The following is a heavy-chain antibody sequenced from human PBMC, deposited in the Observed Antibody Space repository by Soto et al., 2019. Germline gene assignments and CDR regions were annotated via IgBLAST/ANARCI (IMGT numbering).Heavy chain of an antibody. V-gene: IGHV4-39*01. CDR3: ARQGTLRHWFDP. Sequence: ASETLSLTCTVSGGSISSSSYYWGWIRQPPGKGLEWIGSIYYSGSTYYNPSLKSRVTISVDTSKNQFSLKLSSVTAADTAVYYCARQGTLRHWFDPWGQGTLVTVSS. D-gene: IGHD3-10*01. CDR2: IYYSGST. J-gene: IGHJ5*02. CDR1: GGSISSSSYY.